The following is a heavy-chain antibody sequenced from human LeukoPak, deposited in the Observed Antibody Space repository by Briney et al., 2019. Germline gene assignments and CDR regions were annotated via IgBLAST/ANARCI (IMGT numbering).Heavy chain of an antibody. CDR3: AREDYYAPDY. D-gene: IGHD2-2*01. V-gene: IGHV1-2*06. J-gene: IGHJ4*02. CDR2: INPNTGDT. CDR1: GYTFTGYY. Sequence: ASVTVSCKASGYTFTGYYMHWVRQAPGQGREWMGRINPNTGDTNYAQEFQGGVTMTRDTSITTAYMYLNRLKSDDTAVYYRAREDYYAPDYWGQGTLVTVSS.